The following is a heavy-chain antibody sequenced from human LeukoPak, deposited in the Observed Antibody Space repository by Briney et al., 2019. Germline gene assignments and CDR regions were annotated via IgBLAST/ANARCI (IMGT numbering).Heavy chain of an antibody. CDR3: AREAIAAAGTDYLDY. CDR1: GGSISSYY. J-gene: IGHJ4*02. Sequence: SETLSLTCTVSGGSISSYYWSWIRQPPGKGLEWIGYIYYSGSTNYNPSLKSRVTISVDTSKNQFSLKLSSVTAADTAVYYCAREAIAAAGTDYLDYWGQGTLVTVSS. D-gene: IGHD6-13*01. V-gene: IGHV4-59*01. CDR2: IYYSGST.